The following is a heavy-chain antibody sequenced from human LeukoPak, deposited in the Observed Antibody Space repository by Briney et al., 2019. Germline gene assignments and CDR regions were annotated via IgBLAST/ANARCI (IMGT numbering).Heavy chain of an antibody. CDR1: GFTFSIYT. D-gene: IGHD4/OR15-4a*01. CDR2: ITSSSSSI. Sequence: GGSLRLSCVASGFTFSIYTMSWVRQAPGKGLEWVSSITSSSSSIYSADSVKGRLTISRDIAKNSLYLEMSSLRDEDTAVYYCARDLAWGAYWGQGTLVTVSS. CDR3: ARDLAWGAY. V-gene: IGHV3-21*01. J-gene: IGHJ4*02.